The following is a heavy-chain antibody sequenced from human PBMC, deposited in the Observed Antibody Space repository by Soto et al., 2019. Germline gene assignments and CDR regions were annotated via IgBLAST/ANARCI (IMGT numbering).Heavy chain of an antibody. CDR1: GYTFTNYD. CDR3: ARAPLVGFSEWLPVYYNWFDP. CDR2: MNTNSGDT. V-gene: IGHV1-8*01. Sequence: QVHLVQSGAEVKRPGASVTVSCRASGYTFTNYDINWVRQATGQGLEWMGWMNTNSGDTGYAQNFQGRVTMTRNTSTSTAYMEPSSLRSDDTAVYYCARAPLVGFSEWLPVYYNWFDPWGQGTLVTVSS. J-gene: IGHJ5*02. D-gene: IGHD3-3*01.